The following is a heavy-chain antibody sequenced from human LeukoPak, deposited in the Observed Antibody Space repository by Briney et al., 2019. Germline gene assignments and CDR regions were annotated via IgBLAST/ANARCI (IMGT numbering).Heavy chain of an antibody. D-gene: IGHD3-22*01. CDR2: IYYSGST. J-gene: IGHJ4*02. Sequence: PSETLSLTCAVSGGSLSSNSYYWGWIRQPPGKGLEWIGSIYYSGSTYYNPSLKSRVTISVDTSKNQFSLKLSSVTAADTAVYYCVTSHYYDSSGSILFDYWGQGTLVTVSS. V-gene: IGHV4-39*01. CDR3: VTSHYYDSSGSILFDY. CDR1: GGSLSSNSYY.